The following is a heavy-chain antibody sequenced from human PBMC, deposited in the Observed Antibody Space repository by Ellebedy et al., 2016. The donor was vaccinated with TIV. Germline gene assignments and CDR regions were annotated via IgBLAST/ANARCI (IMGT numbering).Heavy chain of an antibody. Sequence: GESLKISCAASGFTFNSYAMHWVRQAPGKGLEWVAGISYDGINDYYAASVKGRFTISKDNSNNTLYLHMSSLRPDDTAAYYCAKVSGIDWLFEDYYFDYWGQGSLVTVSS. D-gene: IGHD3-9*01. CDR1: GFTFNSYA. CDR2: ISYDGIND. V-gene: IGHV3-30*18. CDR3: AKVSGIDWLFEDYYFDY. J-gene: IGHJ4*02.